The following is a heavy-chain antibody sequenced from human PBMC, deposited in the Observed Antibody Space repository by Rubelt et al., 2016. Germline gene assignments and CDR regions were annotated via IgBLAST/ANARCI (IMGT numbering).Heavy chain of an antibody. CDR3: APRWCGGDCKNAFDI. J-gene: IGHJ3*02. V-gene: IGHV1-24*01. CDR1: GYTLTELS. Sequence: SGAEVKKPGASAKVSCKVSGYTLTELSMHWVRQAPGKGLEWMGGFDPEDGETIYAQKFQGRVTMTEDTSTDTAYMELSSLRSEDTAVYYGAPRWCGGDCKNAFDIWGQGTMVTVSS. CDR2: FDPEDGET. D-gene: IGHD2-21*02.